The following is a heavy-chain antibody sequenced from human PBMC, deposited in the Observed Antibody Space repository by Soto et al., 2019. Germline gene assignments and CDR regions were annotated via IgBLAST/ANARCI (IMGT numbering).Heavy chain of an antibody. CDR3: ATVLGSGSDKGYDY. V-gene: IGHV1-18*01. J-gene: IGHJ4*02. CDR1: GYTFTSYV. Sequence: ALVKVSCKASGYTFTSYVISWVRQAPGQGLEWMGWISAYNGNTIYAQKFQGRVTMTEETSTDTAYMELRSLSSEDTAVYYCATVLGSGSDKGYDYWGQGTLVTVSS. D-gene: IGHD5-12*01. CDR2: ISAYNGNT.